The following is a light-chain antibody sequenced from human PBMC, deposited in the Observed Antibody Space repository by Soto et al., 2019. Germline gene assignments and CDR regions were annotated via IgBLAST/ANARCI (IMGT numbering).Light chain of an antibody. CDR1: QDITKY. CDR2: DAS. Sequence: DIQMTQSPSSLSASVGDRVTITCQASQDITKYLNWYQQKPGIAPKVLISDASNLETGVPPRFSGSGSGTEFTLTISGLQPEDFATYYSQQYDDLPLTFRPGTQVEVK. V-gene: IGKV1-33*01. J-gene: IGKJ3*01. CDR3: QQYDDLPLT.